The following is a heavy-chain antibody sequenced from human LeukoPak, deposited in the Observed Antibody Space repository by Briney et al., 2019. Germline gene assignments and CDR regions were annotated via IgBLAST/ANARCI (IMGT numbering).Heavy chain of an antibody. CDR3: AKEQIVGAAPFDY. D-gene: IGHD3-22*01. V-gene: IGHV3-23*01. CDR1: AFTFSTYA. J-gene: IGHJ4*02. Sequence: GGSLRLSCAASAFTFSTYAMNWVRQAPGKGLEWVSAISAGGSTFYADSVKGRFTISRDNSNNTLYLQMNSLRAEDTAVYYCAKEQIVGAAPFDYWGQGTLVTVSS. CDR2: ISAGGST.